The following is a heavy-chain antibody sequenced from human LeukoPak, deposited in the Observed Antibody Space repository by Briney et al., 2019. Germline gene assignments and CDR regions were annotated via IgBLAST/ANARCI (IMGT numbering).Heavy chain of an antibody. CDR3: ARDRGGYNPEGTFDI. CDR2: IYYSGST. CDR1: GGSFSSSSYY. Sequence: SETLSLTCTVSGGSFSSSSYYWGWIRQPPGKGLEWIGNIYYSGSTYYNPSLKSRVAISVDTSKNQFSLKLSSVTAADTAVYYCARDRGGYNPEGTFDIWGQGTMVTVSS. V-gene: IGHV4-39*07. D-gene: IGHD5-24*01. J-gene: IGHJ3*02.